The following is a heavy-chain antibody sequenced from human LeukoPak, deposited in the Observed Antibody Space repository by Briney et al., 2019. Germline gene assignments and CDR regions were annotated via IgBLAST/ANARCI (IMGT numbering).Heavy chain of an antibody. V-gene: IGHV1-69*06. CDR1: GGTFSSYA. Sequence: SVKVSCKASGGTFSSYAISWVRQAPGQGLEWMGRIIPIFGTANYAQKFQGRVTITADKSTSTAYMELSSLRSEDTAVYYCGTIVGATNEGFDPWGQGTLVTVSS. D-gene: IGHD1-26*01. CDR2: IIPIFGTA. J-gene: IGHJ5*02. CDR3: GTIVGATNEGFDP.